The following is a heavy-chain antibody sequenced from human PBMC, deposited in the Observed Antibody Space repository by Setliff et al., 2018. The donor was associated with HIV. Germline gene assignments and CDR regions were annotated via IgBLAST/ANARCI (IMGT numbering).Heavy chain of an antibody. D-gene: IGHD6-6*01. Sequence: SETLSLTCTVSGGSISSDGYYWSWIRQPAGKGLEWVGHIYTSGSTYNNPSLKSRVTISLDTSKNQFSLKLSSVTAADTAVYFCAGSSPSVVDAFDIWGQGTTVTVSS. J-gene: IGHJ3*02. CDR1: GGSISSDGYY. CDR3: AGSSPSVVDAFDI. V-gene: IGHV4-61*09. CDR2: IYTSGST.